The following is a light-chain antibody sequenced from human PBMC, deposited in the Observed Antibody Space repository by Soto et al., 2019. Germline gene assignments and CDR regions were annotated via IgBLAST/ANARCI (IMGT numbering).Light chain of an antibody. CDR1: SSDVGGYNY. Sequence: QSVLTQPPSASGSPGQSVTISCTGTSSDVGGYNYVSWYQQHPGKAPKLMIYEVSKRPSGVPDRFSGSKSGNTASLTVSGLQAEDEADYYCSSYAGINNLLAFGSGTKVTVL. CDR3: SSYAGINNLLA. CDR2: EVS. J-gene: IGLJ1*01. V-gene: IGLV2-8*01.